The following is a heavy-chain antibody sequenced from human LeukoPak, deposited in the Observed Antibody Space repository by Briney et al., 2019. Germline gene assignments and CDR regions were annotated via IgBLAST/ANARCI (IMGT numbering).Heavy chain of an antibody. D-gene: IGHD6-13*01. V-gene: IGHV4-59*01. CDR1: GGSISSYY. CDR3: ASASSKYSSSWRFDY. CDR2: IYYSGST. Sequence: SETLSLTCTVSGGSISSYYWSWIRQPPGKGLEWIGYIYYSGSTNYNPSPKSRVTISVDTSKNQFSLKLSSVTAADTAVYYCASASSKYSSSWRFDYWGQGTLVTVSS. J-gene: IGHJ4*02.